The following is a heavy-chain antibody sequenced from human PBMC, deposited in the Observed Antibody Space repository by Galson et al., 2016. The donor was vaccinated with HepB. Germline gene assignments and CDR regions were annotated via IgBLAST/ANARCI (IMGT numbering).Heavy chain of an antibody. J-gene: IGHJ4*02. CDR3: ARDGGGGYNLDY. CDR2: IYSGGTT. V-gene: IGHV3-NL1*01. D-gene: IGHD5-24*01. Sequence: SLRLSCAASGFTFSSYGMHWVRQAPGKGLEWVSVIYSGGTTYYADSVKGRFTISRDNSKNTVYLQMNSLRDEDTAVYFCARDGGGGYNLDYWGQGTLVTVSS. CDR1: GFTFSSYG.